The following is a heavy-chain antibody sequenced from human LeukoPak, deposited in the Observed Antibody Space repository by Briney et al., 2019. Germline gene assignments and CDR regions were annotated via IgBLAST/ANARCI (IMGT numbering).Heavy chain of an antibody. CDR3: AIVVTTFDY. Sequence: GGSLRLSCAASGFTFSSHWMSWVRQAPGKGLEWVSYISSSGSTIYYADSVKGRFTISRDNAKNSLYLQMNSLRAEDTAVYYCAIVVTTFDYWGQGTLVTVSS. CDR2: ISSSGSTI. J-gene: IGHJ4*02. D-gene: IGHD2-21*02. V-gene: IGHV3-48*03. CDR1: GFTFSSHW.